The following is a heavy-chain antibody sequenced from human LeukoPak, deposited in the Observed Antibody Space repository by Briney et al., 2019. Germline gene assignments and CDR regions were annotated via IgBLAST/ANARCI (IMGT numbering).Heavy chain of an antibody. CDR2: ISGSGGST. J-gene: IGHJ4*02. V-gene: IGHV3-23*01. Sequence: GGSLRLSCAASGFAFSNCGMGWVRQAPGKGLEWVSAISGSGGSTYYADSVKGRFTISRDNSKNTLYLQMNSLRAEDTAVYYCAKDHEQQLVAYYFDYWGQGTLVTVSS. D-gene: IGHD6-13*01. CDR3: AKDHEQQLVAYYFDY. CDR1: GFAFSNCG.